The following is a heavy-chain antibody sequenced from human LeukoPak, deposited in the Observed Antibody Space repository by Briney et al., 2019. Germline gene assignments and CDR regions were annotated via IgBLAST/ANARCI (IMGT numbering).Heavy chain of an antibody. CDR3: ATIYYDSSGYRYYFDY. Sequence: PSETLSLTCTVAGGSISSYYWSWIRQPAGKGLVWIGRIYTSGSTNYNPSLKSRVTMSVDTSKNQFSLKLSSVTAADTAVYYCATIYYDSSGYRYYFDYWGQGTLVTVSS. D-gene: IGHD3-22*01. CDR2: IYTSGST. J-gene: IGHJ4*02. CDR1: GGSISSYY. V-gene: IGHV4-4*07.